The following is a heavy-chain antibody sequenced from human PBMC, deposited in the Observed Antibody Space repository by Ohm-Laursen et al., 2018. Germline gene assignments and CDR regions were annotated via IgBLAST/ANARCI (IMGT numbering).Heavy chain of an antibody. CDR3: YSSSWADAFDI. J-gene: IGHJ3*02. CDR2: ISYDGSNK. V-gene: IGHV3-30*03. CDR1: GFTFSSYG. Sequence: SLRLSCAASGFTFSSYGMHWVRQAPGKGLEWVAVISYDGSNKYYADSVKGRFTISRDNSKNTLYLQMNSLRAEDTAVYYCYSSSWADAFDIWGQGTMVTVSS. D-gene: IGHD6-13*01.